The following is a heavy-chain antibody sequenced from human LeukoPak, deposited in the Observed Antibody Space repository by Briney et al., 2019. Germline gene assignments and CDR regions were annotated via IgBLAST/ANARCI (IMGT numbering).Heavy chain of an antibody. CDR1: GSTVSSNY. CDR3: ARDLGYSYGLGY. V-gene: IGHV3-53*01. J-gene: IGHJ4*02. Sequence: GGSLRLSCAASGSTVSSNYMSWVRQAPGKGLEWVSVIYSGGSTYYADSVKGRFTISRDNSKNTLYLQMNSLRAEDTAVYYCARDLGYSYGLGYWGQGTLVTVSS. D-gene: IGHD5-18*01. CDR2: IYSGGST.